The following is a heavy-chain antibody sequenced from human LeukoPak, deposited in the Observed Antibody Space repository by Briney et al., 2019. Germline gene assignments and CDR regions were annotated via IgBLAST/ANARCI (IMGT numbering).Heavy chain of an antibody. Sequence: RPGGSLRLSCTASGFTFSSYSLNWVRQAPGKGLEWVSSVSTGSNYIYYADSVKGRFTISRDNDKNSLYLQMNSLRAEDTAVYYCATYCSSTSCLDYWGQGTLVTVSS. CDR1: GFTFSSYS. D-gene: IGHD2-2*01. V-gene: IGHV3-21*04. CDR3: ATYCSSTSCLDY. J-gene: IGHJ4*02. CDR2: VSTGSNYI.